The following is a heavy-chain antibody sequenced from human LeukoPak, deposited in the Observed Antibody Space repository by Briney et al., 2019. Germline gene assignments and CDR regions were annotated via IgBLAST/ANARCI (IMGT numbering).Heavy chain of an antibody. CDR2: MDPNSGAT. V-gene: IGHV1-2*02. CDR1: GYTFTGYY. Sequence: ASVRVSCKASGYTFTGYYIHWVRQAPGQGLESMGWMDPNSGATNFAQAFQGRVTLTKDTSRTTVYMDLRNLRSDDTAFYYCVRQIRRTYGAYEVFDFWGQGTLVTVSS. CDR3: VRQIRRTYGAYEVFDF. D-gene: IGHD4-17*01. J-gene: IGHJ4*02.